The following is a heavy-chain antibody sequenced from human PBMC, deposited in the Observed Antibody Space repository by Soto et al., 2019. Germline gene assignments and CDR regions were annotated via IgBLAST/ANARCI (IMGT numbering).Heavy chain of an antibody. CDR2: IYSGGNT. V-gene: IGHV3-66*01. D-gene: IGHD3-22*01. CDR3: ARIYYSCCIGSPVFISCQATRSTDL. CDR1: GFTVSSTY. J-gene: IGHJ2*01. Sequence: HPGGSLRLSCSASGFTVSSTYMTWVRQAPGKGLEWVSVIYSGGNTYYADSVKGRFTISRDNSKNTLYLQMNSLRAEDTAVYYCARIYYSCCIGSPVFISCQATRSTDL.